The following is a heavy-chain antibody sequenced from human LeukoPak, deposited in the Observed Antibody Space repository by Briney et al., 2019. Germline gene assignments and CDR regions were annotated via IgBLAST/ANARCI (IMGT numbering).Heavy chain of an antibody. CDR2: INPSGGST. CDR3: ARKYCSSTSCSGWFDP. CDR1: GYTFTSYY. Sequence: ASVKVSCKASGYTFTSYYMHWVRQAPGQGLEWMGLINPSGGSTSYAQKFQGRVTMTRDTSTSTVYMELSSLRSEDTAVYYCARKYCSSTSCSGWFDPWGQGTLVTVSS. D-gene: IGHD2-2*01. V-gene: IGHV1-46*01. J-gene: IGHJ5*02.